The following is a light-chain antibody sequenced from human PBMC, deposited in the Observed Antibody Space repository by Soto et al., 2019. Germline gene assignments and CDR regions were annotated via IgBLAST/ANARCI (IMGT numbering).Light chain of an antibody. V-gene: IGKV3-20*01. J-gene: IGKJ4*01. Sequence: DIVLTQSPGTLSLSPGERATLSCRASQSVSSSYLAWYQQKPGQAPRLLIYGASSRATGIPDRFSDSGSGTDFTLTISRLEPEDCAVYYCQQYGSSPPVTFGCGTQVEIK. CDR2: GAS. CDR1: QSVSSSY. CDR3: QQYGSSPPVT.